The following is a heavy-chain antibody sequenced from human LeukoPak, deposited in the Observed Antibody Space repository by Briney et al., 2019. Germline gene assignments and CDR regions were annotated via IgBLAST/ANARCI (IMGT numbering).Heavy chain of an antibody. V-gene: IGHV4-4*07. CDR1: GGSISSYY. CDR3: ARDLSVAATDGFDY. J-gene: IGHJ4*02. D-gene: IGHD2-15*01. Sequence: SETLSLTCTVSGGSISSYYWSWIRQPAGKGLEWIGRIYTSGSTNYNPSPQSRVTMSVDTSKNQFSLKLSSVPAADTAVYYCARDLSVAATDGFDYWGQGTLVTVSS. CDR2: IYTSGST.